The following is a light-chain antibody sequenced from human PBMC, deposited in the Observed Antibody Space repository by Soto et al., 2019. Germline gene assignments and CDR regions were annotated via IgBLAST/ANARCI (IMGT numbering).Light chain of an antibody. CDR2: DNN. Sequence: QSVLTQPPSVSGAPGQRVTISCTGSSSNIGAGYDVHWYQQLPDTAPKLLIYDNNSRPSGVPGRFSASKYGTSASLAITGLQAEDEGDYYCQSYDNSLSGSHVIFGGGTKLTVL. CDR3: QSYDNSLSGSHVI. V-gene: IGLV1-40*01. J-gene: IGLJ2*01. CDR1: SSNIGAGYD.